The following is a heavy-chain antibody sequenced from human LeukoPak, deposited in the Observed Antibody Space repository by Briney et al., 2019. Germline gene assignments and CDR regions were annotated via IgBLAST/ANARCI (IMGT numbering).Heavy chain of an antibody. CDR3: ARDEYYDSSGYYYYFDY. D-gene: IGHD3-22*01. Sequence: ASVKVSCKASGYTFTSYGISWVRQAPGQWLEWMGWISAYNGNTNYAQKFQGRVTMTTDTSTSTAYMVLRSLRSDDTAVYYCARDEYYDSSGYYYYFDYWGQGTLVTVSS. J-gene: IGHJ4*02. CDR1: GYTFTSYG. V-gene: IGHV1-18*01. CDR2: ISAYNGNT.